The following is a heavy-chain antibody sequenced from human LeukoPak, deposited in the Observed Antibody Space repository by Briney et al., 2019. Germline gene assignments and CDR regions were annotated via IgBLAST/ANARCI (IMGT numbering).Heavy chain of an antibody. J-gene: IGHJ4*02. V-gene: IGHV4-59*12. Sequence: SETLSLTCTVSGGSISGYYWSWIRQPPGKGLEWIGYIYYSGSTNYNPSLKSRVTISVDTSKNQFSLKLSSVTAADTAVYYCARDALERAYFDYWGQGTLVTVSS. CDR1: GGSISGYY. CDR2: IYYSGST. D-gene: IGHD1-1*01. CDR3: ARDALERAYFDY.